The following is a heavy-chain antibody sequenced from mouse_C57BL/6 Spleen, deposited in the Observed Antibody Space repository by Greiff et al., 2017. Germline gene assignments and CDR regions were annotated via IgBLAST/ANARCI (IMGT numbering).Heavy chain of an antibody. CDR3: TRDYDYDDAMDY. V-gene: IGHV6-6*01. CDR2: IRNKANNHAT. CDR1: GFTFSDAW. D-gene: IGHD2-4*01. J-gene: IGHJ4*01. Sequence: DVHLVESGGGLVQPGGSMKLSCAASGFTFSDAWMDWVRQSPEKGLEWVAEIRNKANNHATYYAESVKGRFTISRDDSKSSVYLQMNSLRAEDTGIYYCTRDYDYDDAMDYWGQGTSVTVSS.